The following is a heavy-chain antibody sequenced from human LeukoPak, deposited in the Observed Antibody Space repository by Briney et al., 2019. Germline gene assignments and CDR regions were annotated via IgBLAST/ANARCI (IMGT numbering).Heavy chain of an antibody. D-gene: IGHD2-21*02. CDR3: ARGGYLIEYGDHSAGDH. V-gene: IGHV3-7*01. CDR2: IQQDGSEK. CDR1: GFMFSRYW. J-gene: IGHJ4*02. Sequence: GGSLRLSCAASGFMFSRYWMSWVRQAPGKGLEWVANIQQDGSEKNYVDSVKGRFTISRDNAKNSLFLQMNSLRVEDTAVYYCARGGYLIEYGDHSAGDHWGQGSLVTVSS.